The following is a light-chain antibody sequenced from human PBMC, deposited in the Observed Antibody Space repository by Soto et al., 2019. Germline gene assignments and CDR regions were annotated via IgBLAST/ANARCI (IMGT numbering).Light chain of an antibody. V-gene: IGKV1-5*03. CDR2: KAS. CDR1: QYIGSY. J-gene: IGKJ1*01. Sequence: DIQMTQSPSALSSSVGDRVTISCRASQYIGSYLNWYQQKPGKAPKLLIYKASTLKSGVPSRFSGSGSGTEFTLTISSLQPDDFATYYCQHYNSYSEAFGQGTKVDIK. CDR3: QHYNSYSEA.